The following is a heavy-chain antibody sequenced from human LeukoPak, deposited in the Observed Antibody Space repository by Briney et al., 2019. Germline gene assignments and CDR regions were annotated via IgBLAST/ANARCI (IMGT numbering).Heavy chain of an antibody. V-gene: IGHV3-11*04. D-gene: IGHD3-10*01. J-gene: IGHJ6*03. Sequence: PGGSLRLSCAASGFTFSDYYMSWIRQAPGKGLEWVSYISSSGSTIYYADSVKGRFTISRDNAKNSLYLQMNSLRAEDTAVYYCARDSRNTMVRGYYHYMDVWGKGTTVTVSS. CDR2: ISSSGSTI. CDR3: ARDSRNTMVRGYYHYMDV. CDR1: GFTFSDYY.